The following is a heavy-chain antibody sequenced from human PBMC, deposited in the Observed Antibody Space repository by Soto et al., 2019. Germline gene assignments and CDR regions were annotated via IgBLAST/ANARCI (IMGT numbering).Heavy chain of an antibody. D-gene: IGHD2-21*02. CDR1: GGTFSSYA. CDR2: VIPIFGTA. Sequence: QVQLVQSGAEVKKPGSSVKVSCKASGGTFSSYAISWVRQAPGQGLEWMGGVIPIFGTANYAQKFQGRVTITADESTSTAYMELSSLRSEATAVYYCARDGAYCGGDCPPDGYYYYGMDVWGQGTTVTVSS. CDR3: ARDGAYCGGDCPPDGYYYYGMDV. J-gene: IGHJ6*02. V-gene: IGHV1-69*01.